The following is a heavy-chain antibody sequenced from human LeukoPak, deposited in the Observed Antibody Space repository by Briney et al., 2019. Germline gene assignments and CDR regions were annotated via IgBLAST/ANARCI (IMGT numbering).Heavy chain of an antibody. J-gene: IGHJ4*02. Sequence: GASVKVSCKASGYTFTGYYMHWVRQAPGQGLEWMGWINPNSGGTNYAQKFQGRVTMTRDTSISTAYMELSRLRSDDTAVYYCASSTYYYGSGSQYWGQGTLVTVSS. D-gene: IGHD3-10*01. CDR1: GYTFTGYY. V-gene: IGHV1-2*02. CDR3: ASSTYYYGSGSQY. CDR2: INPNSGGT.